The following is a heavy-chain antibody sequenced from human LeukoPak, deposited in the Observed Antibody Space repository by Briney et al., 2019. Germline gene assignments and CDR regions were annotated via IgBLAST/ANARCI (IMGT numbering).Heavy chain of an antibody. D-gene: IGHD2-2*01. CDR1: GYTFTSYG. J-gene: IGHJ6*03. Sequence: ASVKVSCKASGYTFTSYGISWVRQAPGQGLEWMGWISAYNGNTNYAQKLQGRVTMTTDTSTSTAYMELRSLRSDDTAVYYCARVRGSSTSYYWSYYYMDVWGKGTTVTVSS. CDR3: ARVRGSSTSYYWSYYYMDV. CDR2: ISAYNGNT. V-gene: IGHV1-18*01.